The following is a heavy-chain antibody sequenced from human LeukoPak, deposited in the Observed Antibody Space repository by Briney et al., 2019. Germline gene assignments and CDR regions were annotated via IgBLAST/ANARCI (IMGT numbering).Heavy chain of an antibody. D-gene: IGHD2-15*01. J-gene: IGHJ4*02. V-gene: IGHV4-59*01. Sequence: SETLSLTCTVSGGSISSYYWSWIRQPPGKGPEWIGYIYYSGSTNYNPSLKSRVTISVDTPKNQFSLKLSSVTAADTAVYYCARVSAATIDYWGQGTLVTVSS. CDR2: IYYSGST. CDR1: GGSISSYY. CDR3: ARVSAATIDY.